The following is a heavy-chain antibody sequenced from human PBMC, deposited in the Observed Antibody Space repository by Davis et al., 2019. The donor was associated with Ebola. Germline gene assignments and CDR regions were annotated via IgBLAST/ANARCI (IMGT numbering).Heavy chain of an antibody. V-gene: IGHV3-72*01. CDR2: SRNQENHYNT. J-gene: IGHJ2*01. D-gene: IGHD7-27*01. CDR3: AKEENGGLFEN. Sequence: GGSLRLSCGVSGLPFSAYFMDWVRLTPGTGLEWVGLSRNQENHYNTEYAASVRGRFTISRDDSKKSMYLQMNSLRGEDTAVYFCAKEENGGLFENWGRGTLVTVSS. CDR1: GLPFSAYF.